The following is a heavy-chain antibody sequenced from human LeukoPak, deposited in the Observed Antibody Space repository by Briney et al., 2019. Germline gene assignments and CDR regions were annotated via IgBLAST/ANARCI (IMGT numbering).Heavy chain of an antibody. J-gene: IGHJ3*02. V-gene: IGHV4-59*08. CDR3: ARPGPSSAAFDI. CDR2: IYYSGST. D-gene: IGHD3-22*01. CDR1: GGSISSYY. Sequence: SETLSLTCTVSGGSISSYYWSWIRQPPGKVLEWIGYIYYSGSTNYNHSLKSRVTISVDTSKNQFSLKLSSVTAADTAVYYCARPGPSSAAFDIWGQGTMVTVSS.